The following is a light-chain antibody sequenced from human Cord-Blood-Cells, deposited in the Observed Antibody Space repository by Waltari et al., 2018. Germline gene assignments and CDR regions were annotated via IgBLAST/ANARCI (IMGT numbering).Light chain of an antibody. CDR2: DAS. J-gene: IGKJ2*01. Sequence: DIQMTQSPSSLSASVGDRVTITCQARQDISNYLNWYKQKPGKAPKLLIYDASKLETGVPSRFSGSGSGTDFTFTISSLQPEDIATYYCQQYDNLPYTFGQGTKLEIK. V-gene: IGKV1-33*01. CDR1: QDISNY. CDR3: QQYDNLPYT.